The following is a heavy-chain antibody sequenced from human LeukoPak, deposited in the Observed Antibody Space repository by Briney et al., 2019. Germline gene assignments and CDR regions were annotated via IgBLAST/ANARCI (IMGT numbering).Heavy chain of an antibody. J-gene: IGHJ4*02. Sequence: GASVKVSCKASGYTFTSYYMHWVRQAPGQGLEWMGIINPSGGSTSYAQRFQGRVTMTGDMSTSTVYMELSSLRPEDTAVYYCAREHYYDSSGYGIDYWGQGTLVTVSS. CDR3: AREHYYDSSGYGIDY. V-gene: IGHV1-46*01. CDR1: GYTFTSYY. D-gene: IGHD3-22*01. CDR2: INPSGGST.